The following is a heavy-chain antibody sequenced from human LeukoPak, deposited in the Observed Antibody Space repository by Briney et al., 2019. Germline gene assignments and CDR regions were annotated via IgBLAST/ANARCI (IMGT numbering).Heavy chain of an antibody. Sequence: PGGSLRLSCAASGFSFSSYSMNWVRQAPGKGLGWVSYINEGSTYTYYAKSVKGRFTISRDNAKNSLYLQMNSLRGEDTAVYYCARDDAATARASGMDVWGKGTTVTVSS. CDR3: ARDDAATARASGMDV. CDR2: INEGSTYT. CDR1: GFSFSSYS. J-gene: IGHJ6*04. V-gene: IGHV3-21*01. D-gene: IGHD6-6*01.